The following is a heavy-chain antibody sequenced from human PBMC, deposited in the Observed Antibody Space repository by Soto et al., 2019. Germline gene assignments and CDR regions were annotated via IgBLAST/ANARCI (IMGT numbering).Heavy chain of an antibody. D-gene: IGHD2-8*02. J-gene: IGHJ4*02. CDR1: GESLSYYY. Sequence: QVQLQQWGAGQVKPSGTLSLTCAVYGESLSYYYWSWIRQSPGQGLEWIGEIYYSGSTNYNPSLKSRATISAVWSAIQCSLKLSSVTAADTAVYYCARGHWSDRFLNWGRGTLVTVSS. V-gene: IGHV4-34*01. CDR2: IYYSGST. CDR3: ARGHWSDRFLN.